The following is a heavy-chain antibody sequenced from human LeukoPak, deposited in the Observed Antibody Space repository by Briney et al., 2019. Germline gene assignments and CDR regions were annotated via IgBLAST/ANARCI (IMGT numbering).Heavy chain of an antibody. D-gene: IGHD3-10*01. J-gene: IGHJ6*03. CDR2: IKQDGSEK. CDR3: ARSSITMVRGVIKSTTSWYHYYNMDV. Sequence: PGGSLRLSCAASGFTFSSYSMSWVRQAPGKGLEWVANIKQDGSEKNYVGSVKGRFTIARDNDKNSLYLQMNSLRAEDTAVYYCARSSITMVRGVIKSTTSWYHYYNMDVWGKGTTVTVSS. CDR1: GFTFSSYS. V-gene: IGHV3-7*01.